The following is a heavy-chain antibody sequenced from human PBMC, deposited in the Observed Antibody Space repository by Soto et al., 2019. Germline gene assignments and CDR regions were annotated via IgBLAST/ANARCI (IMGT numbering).Heavy chain of an antibody. J-gene: IGHJ4*02. D-gene: IGHD6-13*01. CDR3: AKAFEQLVHY. CDR2: ISYDGSNK. CDR1: GFTFSSYG. Sequence: QVQLVESGGGVVQPGRSLRLSCAASGFTFSSYGMHWVRQAPGKGLEWVAVISYDGSNKYYADSVKGRFTISRDNSKNTLYLQMNSLREEDTAVYYCAKAFEQLVHYWGQGTLVTVSS. V-gene: IGHV3-30*18.